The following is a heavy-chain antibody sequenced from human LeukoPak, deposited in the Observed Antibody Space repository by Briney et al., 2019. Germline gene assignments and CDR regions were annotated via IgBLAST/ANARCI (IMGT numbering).Heavy chain of an antibody. CDR3: ARDCSGGSCYWETFDY. Sequence: GASVKVPCKASGYTFTSYAISWVRQPPGQGLEWMGWISADNGNTDYAQKLQGRVTMTTDTSTSTAYMELRSLRSDDTAVYYCARDCSGGSCYWETFDYWGQGTLVTVSS. CDR2: ISADNGNT. CDR1: GYTFTSYA. J-gene: IGHJ4*02. D-gene: IGHD2-15*01. V-gene: IGHV1-18*01.